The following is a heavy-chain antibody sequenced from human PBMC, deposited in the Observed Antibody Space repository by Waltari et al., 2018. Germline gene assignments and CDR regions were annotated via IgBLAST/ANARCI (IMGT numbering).Heavy chain of an antibody. CDR3: AKVENSGSVYYFDY. CDR1: GFTFSSYA. CDR2: ISSSGGST. D-gene: IGHD1-26*01. V-gene: IGHV3-23*04. Sequence: EVQLVESGGGLVQPGGSLRLSCAASGFTFSSYAMSWVRQAPGKGLDWVSGISSSGGSTYYADSVKGRFTISRDNSKNTLYLQMNSLRAEDTAVFYCAKVENSGSVYYFDYWGQGALVTVSS. J-gene: IGHJ4*02.